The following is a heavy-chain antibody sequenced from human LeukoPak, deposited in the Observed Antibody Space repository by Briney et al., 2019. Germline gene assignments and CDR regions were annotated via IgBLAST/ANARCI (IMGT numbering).Heavy chain of an antibody. CDR3: AAGHLDSYCSSTSCYGTFDY. Sequence: SVKVSCKASGFNFTSSAVQWVRQARGQRLEWIGWIVVGSGNTNYAQKFQERVTITRDMSTSTAYMELSSLRSEDTAVYYCAAGHLDSYCSSTSCYGTFDYWGQGTLVTVSS. V-gene: IGHV1-58*01. D-gene: IGHD2-2*01. J-gene: IGHJ4*02. CDR2: IVVGSGNT. CDR1: GFNFTSSA.